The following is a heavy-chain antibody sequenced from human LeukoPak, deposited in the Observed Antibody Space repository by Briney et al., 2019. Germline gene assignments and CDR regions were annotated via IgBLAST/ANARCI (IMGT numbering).Heavy chain of an antibody. CDR3: ARAYYDILTGYYIDY. J-gene: IGHJ4*02. CDR2: IIPIFGTA. Sequence: SVKVSCKASGGTFSSYAISWVRQAPGQGLEWMGGIIPIFGTANYAQKFQGRVTITADESTSTAYMELSSLRSEDTAVYYCARAYYDILTGYYIDYWGQGTLVTISS. CDR1: GGTFSSYA. V-gene: IGHV1-69*13. D-gene: IGHD3-9*01.